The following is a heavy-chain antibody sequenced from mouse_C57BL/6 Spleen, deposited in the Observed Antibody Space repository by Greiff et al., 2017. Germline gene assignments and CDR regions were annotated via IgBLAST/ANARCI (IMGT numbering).Heavy chain of an antibody. Sequence: QVQLKQPGAELVKPGASVKMSCKASGYTFTSYWITWVKQRPGQGLEWIGDIYPGSGSTNYNEKFKSKATLTVDTSSSTAYMQLSSLTSEDSAVYYCARAYYSNLLYFDYWGQGTTLTVSS. J-gene: IGHJ2*01. CDR2: IYPGSGST. CDR3: ARAYYSNLLYFDY. CDR1: GYTFTSYW. D-gene: IGHD2-5*01. V-gene: IGHV1-55*01.